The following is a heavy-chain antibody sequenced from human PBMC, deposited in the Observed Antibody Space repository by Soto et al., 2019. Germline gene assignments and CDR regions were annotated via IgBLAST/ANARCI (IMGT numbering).Heavy chain of an antibody. CDR1: GFTFSSYG. D-gene: IGHD3-22*01. CDR2: IWYDGSNK. Sequence: QVQLVESGGGVVRPGRSLRLSCAASGFTFSSYGMHWVRQAPGKGLEWVAVIWYDGSNKYYADSVKGRFTISRDNSKNTLYLQMNSLRAEDTAVYYCARDPPYYYDSSGYGTGAFDIWGQGTMVTVSS. J-gene: IGHJ3*02. CDR3: ARDPPYYYDSSGYGTGAFDI. V-gene: IGHV3-33*01.